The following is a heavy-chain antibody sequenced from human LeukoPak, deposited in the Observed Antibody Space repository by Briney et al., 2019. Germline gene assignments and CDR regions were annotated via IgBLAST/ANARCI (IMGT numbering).Heavy chain of an antibody. J-gene: IGHJ4*02. CDR2: INPNSGGA. V-gene: IGHV1-2*06. CDR1: GYTFTGYY. D-gene: IGHD3-10*01. Sequence: ASVKVSCKASGYTFTGYYMHWVRQAPGQGLEWMGRINPNSGGANYAQKFQGRVTMTEDTSTDTAYMELSSLRSEDTAVYYCATGVGGESSLYFDYWGQGTLVTVSS. CDR3: ATGVGGESSLYFDY.